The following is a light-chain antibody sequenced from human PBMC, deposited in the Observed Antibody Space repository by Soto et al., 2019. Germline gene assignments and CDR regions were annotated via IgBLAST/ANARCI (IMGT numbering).Light chain of an antibody. CDR3: AAWDDTLDAQV. J-gene: IGLJ3*02. V-gene: IGLV1-47*01. Sequence: QSVLTQPPSASGTPGQRVTISCSGSASDVGRNVVTWYQQSPGTAPRLLIQRNNERPSGVPDRFSGSKSGTSVSLAISGLRSDDEATYYCAAWDDTLDAQVFGGGTKVTVL. CDR2: RNN. CDR1: ASDVGRNV.